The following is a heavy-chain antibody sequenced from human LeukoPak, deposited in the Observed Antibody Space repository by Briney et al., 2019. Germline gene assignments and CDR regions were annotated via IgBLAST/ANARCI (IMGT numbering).Heavy chain of an antibody. J-gene: IGHJ4*02. CDR1: GFSLTTSGMC. CDR3: ARIRGSRYYFDY. Sequence: SGPTVVNPTQTHTLTCTFSGFSLTTSGMCVSWIRQPHGKALEWLARIEWDDDKYYSTSLRTRLTISKDTSKNQVVLTKTNMDPVDTATYYCARIRGSRYYFDYWGQGTLVTVSS. V-gene: IGHV2-70*11. D-gene: IGHD6-13*01. CDR2: IEWDDDK.